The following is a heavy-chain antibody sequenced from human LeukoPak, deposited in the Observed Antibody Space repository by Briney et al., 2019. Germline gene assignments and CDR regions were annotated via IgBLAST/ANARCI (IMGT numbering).Heavy chain of an antibody. D-gene: IGHD6-13*01. CDR3: AKGSSNWRNYYYFDY. J-gene: IGHJ4*02. CDR1: GFTFSNYA. Sequence: PGGSLRLSCVASGFTFSNYAVSWVRQAPGKGLAWVSAISDSGGSTQYADSVKGRFTISRDNSKNTRYLEMNILRAEDTAIYYCAKGSSNWRNYYYFDYWGQGTLVTVSS. CDR2: ISDSGGST. V-gene: IGHV3-23*01.